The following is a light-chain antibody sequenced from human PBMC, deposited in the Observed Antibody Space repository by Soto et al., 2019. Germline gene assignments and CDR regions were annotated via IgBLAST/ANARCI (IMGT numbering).Light chain of an antibody. CDR3: QQYDNWPPT. CDR2: GAS. J-gene: IGKJ5*01. V-gene: IGKV3-20*01. Sequence: IVLTQSPGTLSLSPWERATLSCRASQTVTRNYLAWHQQKPGQGPRLLIYGASSRATGTPDRFSGSGSGTEFTLTISSLQSEDFAVYYCQQYDNWPPTFGQGTRLEIK. CDR1: QTVTRNY.